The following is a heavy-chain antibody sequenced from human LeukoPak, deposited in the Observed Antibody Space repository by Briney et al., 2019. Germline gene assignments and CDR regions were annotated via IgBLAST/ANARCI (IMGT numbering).Heavy chain of an antibody. Sequence: PSETLSLTCGVSGYSISRGYFWGWIRQPPGKGLEWIGSIHHGGSTYYNPSLKSRVIISVDTPKNQVSLKLSSVTAADTAVYYCVSDRRGNDHDHDNWGQGTLVTVSS. D-gene: IGHD1-1*01. CDR1: GYSISRGYF. V-gene: IGHV4-38-2*01. J-gene: IGHJ4*02. CDR2: IHHGGST. CDR3: VSDRRGNDHDHDN.